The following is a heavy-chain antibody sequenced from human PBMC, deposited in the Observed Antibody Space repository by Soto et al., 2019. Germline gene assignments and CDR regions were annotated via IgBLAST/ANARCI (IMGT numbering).Heavy chain of an antibody. CDR2: IDPSDSQT. V-gene: IGHV5-10-1*01. CDR1: GYSFAGYW. D-gene: IGHD3-22*01. J-gene: IGHJ4*02. Sequence: GESLKISCKGSGYSFAGYWITWVRQKPGKGLEWMGRIDPSDSQTYYSPSFRGHVTVSVTKSITTVFLQWSSLRASDTAMYYCARQIYDSDTGPNFQYYFDSWGQGTPVTVSS. CDR3: ARQIYDSDTGPNFQYYFDS.